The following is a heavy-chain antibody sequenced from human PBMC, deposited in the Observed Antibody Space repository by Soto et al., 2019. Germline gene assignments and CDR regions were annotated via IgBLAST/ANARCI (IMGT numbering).Heavy chain of an antibody. V-gene: IGHV4-39*01. CDR2: IYYSGRS. CDR1: GGSITSSSYY. J-gene: IGHJ4*02. CDR3: ARQRNTVVTQDYFDH. D-gene: IGHD2-21*02. Sequence: ASETLSLTCTVSGGSITSSSYYWGWIRQPPGKGLEWIGGIYYSGRSYYNPSLKSRVTMSVDTSKNQFSLTLNSVTAADAAVYYCARQRNTVVTQDYFDHWGRGTLVTVSS.